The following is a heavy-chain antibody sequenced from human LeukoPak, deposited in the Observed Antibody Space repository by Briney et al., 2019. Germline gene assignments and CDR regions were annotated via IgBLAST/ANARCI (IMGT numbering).Heavy chain of an antibody. V-gene: IGHV1-69*05. CDR1: GYTFTGYY. CDR2: IIPIFGTA. Sequence: SVKVSCKASGYTFTGYYVHWVRQAPGQGLEWMGGIIPIFGTANYAQKFQGRVTITTDESTSTAYMELSSLRSEDAAVYYCARDCSSGSDLPYYYYYMDVWGKGTTVTVSS. J-gene: IGHJ6*03. CDR3: ARDCSSGSDLPYYYYYMDV. D-gene: IGHD3-22*01.